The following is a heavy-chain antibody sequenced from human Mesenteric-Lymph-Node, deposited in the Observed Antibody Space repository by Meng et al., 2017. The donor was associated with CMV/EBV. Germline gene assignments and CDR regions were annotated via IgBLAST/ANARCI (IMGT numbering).Heavy chain of an antibody. V-gene: IGHV1-69*02. CDR3: AGGIAAAGSRWFDP. CDR2: IIPILGIA. D-gene: IGHD6-13*01. Sequence: QVQLVQSGAEVKKPGSSVKVSCKASGGTFSSYTISWVRQAPGQGLEWMGRIIPILGIANDAQKFQGRVTITADKSTSTAYMELSSLRSEDTAVYYCAGGIAAAGSRWFDPWGQGTLVTFSS. J-gene: IGHJ5*02. CDR1: GGTFSSYT.